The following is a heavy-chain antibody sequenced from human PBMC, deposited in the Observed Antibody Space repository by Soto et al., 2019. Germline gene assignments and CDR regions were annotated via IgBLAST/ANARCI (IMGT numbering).Heavy chain of an antibody. CDR1: GGTFSSYA. J-gene: IGHJ6*02. V-gene: IGHV1-69*05. Sequence: QVQLVQSGAEVKKPGSSVKVSCKASGGTFSSYAISWVRQAPGQGLEWMGGIIPIFGTANYAQKFQGRVTXTXAXSXGTADRELSSLSSEDTAVYYCARHVPAAGYYYGLDVWGQGTTVTVSS. CDR2: IIPIFGTA. D-gene: IGHD2-2*01. CDR3: ARHVPAAGYYYGLDV.